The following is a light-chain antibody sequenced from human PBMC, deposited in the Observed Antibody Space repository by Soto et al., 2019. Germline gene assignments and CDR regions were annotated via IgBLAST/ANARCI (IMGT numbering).Light chain of an antibody. CDR3: SSFGNGDLVI. Sequence: QSALTQPPSASGSPGQSVNITCTGTSNDIGSYNFVSWFQQHPGKTPKLMIYGVNKRPSGVPDRFSGSKSGTTASLTVSGLQAEDEADYYCSSFGNGDLVIFGGGTKLTAL. V-gene: IGLV2-8*01. CDR2: GVN. J-gene: IGLJ2*01. CDR1: SNDIGSYNF.